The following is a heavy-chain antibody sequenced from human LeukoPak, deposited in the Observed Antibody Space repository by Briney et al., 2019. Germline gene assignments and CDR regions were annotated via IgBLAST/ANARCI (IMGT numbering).Heavy chain of an antibody. CDR2: IHWDDDK. J-gene: IGHJ3*02. Sequence: SGPTLVNPTQTLTLTCTFSGFSHSTSGMCVSWIRQPPGKALEWLALIHWDDDKYYSTSLKTRLTISKDTSKNQVVLTMTNMDPVDTATYYCARIRGPRYVFEIWGQGTMVTVSS. CDR1: GFSHSTSGMC. CDR3: ARIRGPRYVFEI. V-gene: IGHV2-70*01.